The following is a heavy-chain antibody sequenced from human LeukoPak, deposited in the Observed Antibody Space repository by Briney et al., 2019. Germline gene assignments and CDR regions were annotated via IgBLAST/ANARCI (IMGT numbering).Heavy chain of an antibody. J-gene: IGHJ6*03. V-gene: IGHV4-39*07. D-gene: IGHD3-10*01. CDR1: GGSISRSRYY. CDR2: IYYSGST. CDR3: ARESYGSRSYDYYYYYMDV. Sequence: SETLSLTCTVSGGSISRSRYYWGWIRQPPGKGLEWIGSIYYSGSTYYNPSRKSRVTTSVDTSKNQFSLKLSSVTAADTAVYYCARESYGSRSYDYYYYYMDVWGKGTTVTVSS.